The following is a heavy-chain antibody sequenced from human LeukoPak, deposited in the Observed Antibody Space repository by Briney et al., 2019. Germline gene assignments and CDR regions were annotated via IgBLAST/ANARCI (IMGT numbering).Heavy chain of an antibody. D-gene: IGHD3-10*01. V-gene: IGHV3-15*01. CDR3: AKDPIHYGSGRLLPPDY. CDR2: IKSKPDGETT. CDR1: GFTFSNAW. Sequence: GGSLRLSCAGSGFTFSNAWMNWVRQTPGKGLEWVGRIKSKPDGETTDYAAPVKGRFTISRDDSKNTVFLQMNSLRAEDTALYYCAKDPIHYGSGRLLPPDYWGQGTLVTVSS. J-gene: IGHJ4*02.